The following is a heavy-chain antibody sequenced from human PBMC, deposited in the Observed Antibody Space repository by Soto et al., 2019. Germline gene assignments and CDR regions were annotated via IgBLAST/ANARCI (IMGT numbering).Heavy chain of an antibody. V-gene: IGHV1-18*01. CDR2: ISAYNGNT. CDR1: GYTFTSYG. D-gene: IGHD3-22*01. J-gene: IGHJ5*02. Sequence: ASVKVSCKASGYTFTSYGISWVRQAPGQGLEWMGWISAYNGNTNYAQKLQGRVTMTTDTSTSTAYMELRSLRSDDTAVYYCARLGYYDSSGYYVSNWFDPWGQGTLVTVS. CDR3: ARLGYYDSSGYYVSNWFDP.